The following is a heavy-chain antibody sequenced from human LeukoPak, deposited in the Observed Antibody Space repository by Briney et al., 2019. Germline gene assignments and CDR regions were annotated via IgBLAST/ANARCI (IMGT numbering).Heavy chain of an antibody. Sequence: SVKVSCKASGGTFSSYAISWVRQAPGQGLEWMGGIIPIFGTANYAQKFQGRVTITADKSTSTAYMELSSLRSEDTAVYYCATMFGSGSYWLDYWGQGTLVTVSS. CDR3: ATMFGSGSYWLDY. D-gene: IGHD3-10*01. J-gene: IGHJ4*02. CDR2: IIPIFGTA. V-gene: IGHV1-69*06. CDR1: GGTFSSYA.